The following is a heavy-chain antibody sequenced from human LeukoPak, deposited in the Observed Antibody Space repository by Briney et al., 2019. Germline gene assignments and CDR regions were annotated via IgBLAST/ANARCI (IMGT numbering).Heavy chain of an antibody. D-gene: IGHD5-12*01. CDR3: AKDPGGYSGYEYQDY. CDR2: ISGSGGST. V-gene: IGHV3-23*01. CDR1: GFTFSSYA. Sequence: GGSLRPSCTASGFTFSSYAMSWVRQAPGKGLEWVSAISGSGGSTYYADSVKGRFTISRDNSKNTLYLQMNSLRAEDTAVYYCAKDPGGYSGYEYQDYWGQGTLVTVSS. J-gene: IGHJ4*02.